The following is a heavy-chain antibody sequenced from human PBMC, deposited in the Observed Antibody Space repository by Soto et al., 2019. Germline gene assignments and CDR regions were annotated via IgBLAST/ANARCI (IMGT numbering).Heavy chain of an antibody. CDR2: IDPSDSYT. J-gene: IGHJ6*02. V-gene: IGHV5-10-1*01. D-gene: IGHD1-26*01. Sequence: GESLKISCKGSGYSFTSYWISWVRQMPGKGLEWMGRIDPSDSYTNYSPSFQGHVTISADKSISTAYLQWSSLKASDTAMYYCAFTLSGSYSPPGGAYGMDVWGQGTTVTVSS. CDR1: GYSFTSYW. CDR3: AFTLSGSYSPPGGAYGMDV.